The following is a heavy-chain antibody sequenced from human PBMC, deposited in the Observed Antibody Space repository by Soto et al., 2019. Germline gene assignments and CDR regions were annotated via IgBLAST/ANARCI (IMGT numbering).Heavy chain of an antibody. J-gene: IGHJ6*02. CDR2: MNPNSGNT. CDR3: ARLRGWYYYYGMDV. Sequence: ASVKVSCKASGYTLSDYYVHWVRQAPGEGPEWMGWMNPNSGNTGYAQKFQGRVTMTRNTSISTAYMELSSLRSEDTAVYYCARLRGWYYYYGMDVWGQGTTVTVS. D-gene: IGHD6-19*01. V-gene: IGHV1-8*02. CDR1: GYTLSDYY.